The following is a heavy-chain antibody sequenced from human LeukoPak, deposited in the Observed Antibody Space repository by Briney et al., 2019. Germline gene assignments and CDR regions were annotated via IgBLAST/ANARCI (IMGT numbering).Heavy chain of an antibody. CDR3: ARQGVVVVPAEKNFDY. CDR1: GGSFSGYY. V-gene: IGHV4-34*01. Sequence: PSETLSLTCAVYGGSFSGYYWSWIRQPPGKGLEWIGEINHSGSTNYNPSLKGRVTISVDTSKNQFSLKLSSVTAADTAVYYCARQGVVVVPAEKNFDYWGQGTLVTVSS. D-gene: IGHD2-2*01. J-gene: IGHJ4*02. CDR2: INHSGST.